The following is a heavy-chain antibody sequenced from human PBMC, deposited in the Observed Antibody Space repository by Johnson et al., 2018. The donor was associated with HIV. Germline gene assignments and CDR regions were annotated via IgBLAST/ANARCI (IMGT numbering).Heavy chain of an antibody. CDR1: GFTVSSNY. CDR3: ARDRRYYDSSGYYHDAFDI. CDR2: IYSDGST. J-gene: IGHJ3*02. Sequence: MLLVESGGGLVQPGGSLRLSCAASGFTVSSNYMSWVRQAPGKGLEWVSLIYSDGSTYYADSVKGRFTISRDNSKNTLNLQMNTLRAEDTAVYFCARDRRYYDSSGYYHDAFDIWGQGTMVTVSS. D-gene: IGHD3-22*01. V-gene: IGHV3-66*01.